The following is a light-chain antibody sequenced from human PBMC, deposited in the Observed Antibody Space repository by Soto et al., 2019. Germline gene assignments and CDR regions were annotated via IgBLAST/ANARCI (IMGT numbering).Light chain of an antibody. Sequence: QAVLTQPASVSGSPGQSITISCTGTNSDIGGYNYVSWYQQHPDKAPQLIISDVSNRPSGVSNRFSGSKSGNTASLTISALRAEDEADYYCSSYTSITTSGVFGGGTKLTVL. CDR1: NSDIGGYNY. J-gene: IGLJ3*02. V-gene: IGLV2-14*01. CDR3: SSYTSITTSGV. CDR2: DVS.